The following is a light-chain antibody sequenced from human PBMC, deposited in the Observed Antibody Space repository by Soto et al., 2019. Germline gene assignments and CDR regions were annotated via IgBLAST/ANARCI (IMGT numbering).Light chain of an antibody. CDR3: SSYTSSSTYVV. V-gene: IGLV2-14*01. Sequence: QSALTQPASVSGSPGQSITISCTGTSSDVGGYNYVSWYQQHPGKAPKLLIYDVNNRPSGVSNRFSGSKSGNTASLTISGLQAEDEDDYYCSSYTSSSTYVVFGGGTKLTVL. CDR1: SSDVGGYNY. J-gene: IGLJ2*01. CDR2: DVN.